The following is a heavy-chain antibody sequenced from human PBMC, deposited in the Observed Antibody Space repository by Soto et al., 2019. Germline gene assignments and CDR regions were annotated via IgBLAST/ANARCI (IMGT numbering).Heavy chain of an antibody. J-gene: IGHJ6*02. V-gene: IGHV3-23*01. Sequence: GGSLRLSCAASGFTFSSYAMSWVRQAPGKGLEWASAISGSGGSTYYADSVKGRFTISRDNSKNTLYLQMNSLRAEDTAVYYCARGRKRLRYFDWLSPPYGMDVWGQGTTVTVSS. CDR3: ARGRKRLRYFDWLSPPYGMDV. CDR1: GFTFSSYA. CDR2: ISGSGGST. D-gene: IGHD3-9*01.